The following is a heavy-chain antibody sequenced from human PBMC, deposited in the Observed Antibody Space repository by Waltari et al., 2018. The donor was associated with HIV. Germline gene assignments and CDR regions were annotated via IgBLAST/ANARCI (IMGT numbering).Heavy chain of an antibody. CDR1: GFVFSDFY. V-gene: IGHV3-11*01. CDR2: SSRGCTTI. D-gene: IGHD2-21*02. Sequence: QVQLVESGGGLVKPGGSLRLSCAASGFVFSDFYMSWFRQAPGKGLECISYSSRGCTTIYYRDSVKGCFTISRENAKTSLALQMNSLRAEDTAVYYCASPGPYCGGDCYLDWGPGTLVTVSS. CDR3: ASPGPYCGGDCYLD. J-gene: IGHJ4*02.